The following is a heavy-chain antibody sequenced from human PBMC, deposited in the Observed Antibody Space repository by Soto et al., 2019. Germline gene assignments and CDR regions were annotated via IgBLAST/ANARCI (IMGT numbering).Heavy chain of an antibody. V-gene: IGHV3-23*01. CDR2: ISGSGTTT. Sequence: GGALRLSCAASGFTFSSYAMSWVRQAPGKGPEWVSAISGSGTTTYYADSVKGRFTISRDNAKNSLYLQMSSLRAEDTAVYYCARVFVVVPAARDAFYICGQGTMVIV. CDR1: GFTFSSYA. CDR3: ARVFVVVPAARDAFYI. D-gene: IGHD2-2*01. J-gene: IGHJ3*02.